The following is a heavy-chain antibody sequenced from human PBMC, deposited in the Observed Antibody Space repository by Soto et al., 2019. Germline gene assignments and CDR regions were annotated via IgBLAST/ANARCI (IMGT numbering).Heavy chain of an antibody. CDR3: ANDPGYCSGGSCYRYFDY. D-gene: IGHD2-15*01. CDR1: GFTFSSYA. CDR2: ISGSGGST. V-gene: IGHV3-23*01. J-gene: IGHJ4*02. Sequence: GGSLRLSCAASGFTFSSYAMSWVRQAPGKGLEWVSAISGSGGSTYYADSVKGRFTIPRDNSKNTLYLQMNSLRAEDTAVYCCANDPGYCSGGSCYRYFDYWGQGTLVTVSS.